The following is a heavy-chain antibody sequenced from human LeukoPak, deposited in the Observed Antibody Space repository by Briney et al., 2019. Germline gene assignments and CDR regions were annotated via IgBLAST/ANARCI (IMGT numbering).Heavy chain of an antibody. J-gene: IGHJ4*02. CDR1: GFTFSSYA. Sequence: GGSLRLSCAASGFTFSSYAMSWVRQAPGKGLEWVSAISGSGGSTYYADSVKGRFTISRDNSKSTLYLQMNSLRAEGTAVYYCAKDRSLYGDPDYWGQGTLVTVSS. CDR3: AKDRSLYGDPDY. CDR2: ISGSGGST. V-gene: IGHV3-23*01. D-gene: IGHD4-17*01.